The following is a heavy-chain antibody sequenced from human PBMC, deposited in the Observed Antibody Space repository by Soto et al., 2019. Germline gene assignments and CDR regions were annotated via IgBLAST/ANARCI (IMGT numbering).Heavy chain of an antibody. J-gene: IGHJ6*02. CDR3: ARLSYDYV. Sequence: PGGSLRLSCAASGFTFSSYAMHWVRQAPGKGLEWVAVISYDGSNKYYADSVKGRFTISRDNSKNTLYLQMNSLRAEDTAVYYCARLSYDYVWGQGTTVTVSS. CDR1: GFTFSSYA. V-gene: IGHV3-30-3*01. CDR2: ISYDGSNK. D-gene: IGHD3-3*01.